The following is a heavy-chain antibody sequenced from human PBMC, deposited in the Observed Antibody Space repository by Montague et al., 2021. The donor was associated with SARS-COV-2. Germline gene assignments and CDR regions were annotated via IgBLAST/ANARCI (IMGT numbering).Heavy chain of an antibody. Sequence: TLSLTCTVSGGSISSGGYYWSWIRQHPGKGLEWIGYIYYSGSTYYNPSLKSRVTMSVDTSKNQYSLKLSSVTAADTAVYYCARAAPWSFRDILTGYYYYGMDVWGQGTTVTASS. V-gene: IGHV4-31*03. CDR3: ARAAPWSFRDILTGYYYYGMDV. J-gene: IGHJ6*02. CDR1: GGSISSGGYY. D-gene: IGHD3-9*01. CDR2: IYYSGST.